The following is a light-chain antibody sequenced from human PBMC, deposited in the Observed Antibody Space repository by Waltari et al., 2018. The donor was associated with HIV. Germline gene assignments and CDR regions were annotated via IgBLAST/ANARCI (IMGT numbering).Light chain of an antibody. CDR2: DVS. CDR1: TSDVRGHNS. J-gene: IGLJ1*01. Sequence: QSALTQPASVSGSPGQSITISCTRTTSDVRGHNSVSLYQQHPGKAPKLMIYDVSNRPSVVSNRFSGSKSGNTASLTISGLQAEDEADYYCSSYTSSSSYVFGTGTKVTVL. CDR3: SSYTSSSSYV. V-gene: IGLV2-14*01.